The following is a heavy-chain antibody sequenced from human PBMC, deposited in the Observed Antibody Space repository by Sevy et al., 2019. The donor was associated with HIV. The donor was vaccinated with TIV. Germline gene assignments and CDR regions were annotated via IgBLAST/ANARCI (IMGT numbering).Heavy chain of an antibody. Sequence: GGSLRLSCAASGFSFSSFWMSWVCQSPGKGLEWVANIKEDGSEKYYVDSVNGRFTISRDNAKNSLYLQMNSLRAEDTAVYYCAREGQWSHPGDYWGQGTLVTVSS. CDR3: AREGQWSHPGDY. CDR1: GFSFSSFW. CDR2: IKEDGSEK. J-gene: IGHJ4*02. D-gene: IGHD2-15*01. V-gene: IGHV3-7*01.